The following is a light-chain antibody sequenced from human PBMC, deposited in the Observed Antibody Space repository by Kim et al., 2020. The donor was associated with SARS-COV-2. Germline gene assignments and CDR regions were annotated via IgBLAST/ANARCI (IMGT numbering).Light chain of an antibody. CDR1: QSVRNNW. Sequence: SPGERATLSCRASQSVRNNWLAWYQQKPGQAPRLLIFLSYRRATGIPDRFSGSGSGTDFTLTISRLEPEDFAVYYCQQYGLSPRTFGQGTKVDIK. CDR2: LSY. V-gene: IGKV3-20*01. J-gene: IGKJ1*01. CDR3: QQYGLSPRT.